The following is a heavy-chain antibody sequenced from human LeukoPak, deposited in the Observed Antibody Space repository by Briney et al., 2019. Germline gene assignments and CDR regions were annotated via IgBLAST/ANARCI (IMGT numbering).Heavy chain of an antibody. Sequence: PGGSLRLSCAASGFNFASRWMHWVRQVPGKGLVWVSRISSDGSDTTYADSAKGRFTISRDNVKKIVYLQMRSLRVEDTAVYYCARHFDGKGSFDFWGQGTLVTVSS. CDR3: ARHFDGKGSFDF. CDR1: GFNFASRW. V-gene: IGHV3-74*01. J-gene: IGHJ5*01. CDR2: ISSDGSDT. D-gene: IGHD4-23*01.